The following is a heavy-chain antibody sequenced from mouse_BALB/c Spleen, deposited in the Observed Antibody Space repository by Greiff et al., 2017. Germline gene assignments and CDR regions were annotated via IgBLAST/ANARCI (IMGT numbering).Heavy chain of an antibody. V-gene: IGHV1-54*01. J-gene: IGHJ1*01. CDR2: INPGSGGT. CDR3: ARGGGYDYDVDWYFDV. D-gene: IGHD2-4*01. CDR1: GYAFTNYL. Sequence: VQLQQSGAELVRPGTSVKVSCKASGYAFTNYLIEWVKQRPGQGLEWIGVINPGSGGTNYNEKFKGKATLTADKSSSTAYMQLSSLTSDDSAVYFCARGGGYDYDVDWYFDVWGAGTTVTVSS.